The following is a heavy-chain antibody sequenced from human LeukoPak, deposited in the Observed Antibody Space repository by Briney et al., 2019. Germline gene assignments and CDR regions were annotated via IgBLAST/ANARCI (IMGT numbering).Heavy chain of an antibody. CDR1: GGSISGTNW. J-gene: IGHJ2*01. CDR3: ARRTYFDL. CDR2: ISLAGQT. Sequence: PSETLSLTCGVSGGSISGTNWWSWVRRPPGQGLEWIGEISLAGQTNYNPSLKSRVTVSVDTSKNQFSLKLSSVTAADTAVYYCARRTYFDLWGRGTLATVSS. V-gene: IGHV4-4*02. D-gene: IGHD1-14*01.